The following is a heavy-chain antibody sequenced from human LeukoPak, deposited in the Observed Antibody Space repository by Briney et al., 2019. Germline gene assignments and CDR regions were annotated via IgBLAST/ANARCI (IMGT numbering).Heavy chain of an antibody. CDR3: ARDHNYAFDN. CDR2: VGIDSGNT. J-gene: IGHJ4*02. CDR1: GFTFSDYS. Sequence: TGGSLRLSCAASGFTFSDYSMNWVRQAPGKGLEWISWVGIDSGNTKYADSVKSRFTISGEKAKNSLYLQMSSLRVEDTAVYYCARDHNYAFDNWGQGTLVTVSS. V-gene: IGHV3-48*01. D-gene: IGHD1-1*01.